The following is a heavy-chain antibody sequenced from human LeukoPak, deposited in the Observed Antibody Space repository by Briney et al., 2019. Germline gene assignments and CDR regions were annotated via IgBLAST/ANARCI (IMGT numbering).Heavy chain of an antibody. CDR2: IYSSGSV. Sequence: QPSETLSLTCTVSGVSINTYYWSWIRQPAGKGLEWLGLIYSSGSVNYNPSLKSRVTFSVDTSKNQFSLNRISLTAADTAVYFCASGAAERNSPMAYWGRGIPVTVSS. CDR1: GVSINTYY. V-gene: IGHV4-4*07. J-gene: IGHJ4*02. CDR3: ASGAAERNSPMAY. D-gene: IGHD6-13*01.